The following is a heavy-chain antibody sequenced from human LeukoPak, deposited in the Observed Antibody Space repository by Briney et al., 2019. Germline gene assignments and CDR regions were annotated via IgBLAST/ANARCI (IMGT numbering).Heavy chain of an antibody. V-gene: IGHV3-30*18. CDR2: ISYDGSNK. D-gene: IGHD3-9*01. CDR3: AKGLYDILTGHYYYYYGMDV. Sequence: QSGGSLRLSCAASGFTFSSYGMHWVRQAPGKGLEWVAVISYDGSNKYYADSVKGRFTISRDDSKSTLYLQMNSLRAEDTAVYYCAKGLYDILTGHYYYYYGMDVWGQGTTVTVSS. CDR1: GFTFSSYG. J-gene: IGHJ6*02.